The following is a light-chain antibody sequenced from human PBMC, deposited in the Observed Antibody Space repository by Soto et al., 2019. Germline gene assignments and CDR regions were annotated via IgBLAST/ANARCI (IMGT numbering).Light chain of an antibody. CDR1: ENVDIY. Sequence: EVILTQSPATLSLSPGERATLSCRASENVDIYLAWYQQKRGQAPRLLIYDSYNRATGIPPRFSGSGSGTDFTLTISSLEPEDFAVYYCVQRLNWPPLTFGGGTKVEIK. J-gene: IGKJ4*01. V-gene: IGKV3-11*01. CDR2: DSY. CDR3: VQRLNWPPLT.